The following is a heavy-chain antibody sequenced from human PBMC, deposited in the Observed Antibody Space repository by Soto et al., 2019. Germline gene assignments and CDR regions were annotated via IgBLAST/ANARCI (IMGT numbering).Heavy chain of an antibody. J-gene: IGHJ3*02. CDR1: SGSMSGYY. Sequence: SETLSLTCTVSSGSMSGYYWNWIRQPPGKGLEWIGYIYYSGSTNYNPSLKSRVTISVDTSKNQFSLKLSSVTAADTAVYYCARAGDYDFWSGYSNDAFDIWGQGTMVTVAS. CDR3: ARAGDYDFWSGYSNDAFDI. V-gene: IGHV4-59*01. CDR2: IYYSGST. D-gene: IGHD3-3*01.